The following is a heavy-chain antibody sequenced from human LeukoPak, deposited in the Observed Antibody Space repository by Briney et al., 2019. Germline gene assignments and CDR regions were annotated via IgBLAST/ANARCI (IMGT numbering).Heavy chain of an antibody. J-gene: IGHJ4*02. Sequence: PGGSLRLSCAASGFTFSSYAMSWVRQAPGKGLEWVSAISGSGGSTSYAQKFQGRVTMTRDTSTSTVYMELSSLRSEDTAVYYCARYSSGYPDSFDYWGQGTLVTVSS. CDR1: GFTFSSYA. CDR3: ARYSSGYPDSFDY. CDR2: ISGSGGST. D-gene: IGHD3-22*01. V-gene: IGHV3-23*01.